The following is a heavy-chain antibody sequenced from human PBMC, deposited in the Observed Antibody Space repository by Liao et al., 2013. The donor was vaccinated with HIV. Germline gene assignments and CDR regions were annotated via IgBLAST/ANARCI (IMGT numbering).Heavy chain of an antibody. J-gene: IGHJ2*01. CDR1: GGSISSGNYY. V-gene: IGHV4-61*02. D-gene: IGHD1-26*01. CDR2: IYTSGST. CDR3: ARVQWXPAPNWYSDL. Sequence: QVQLQESGPGLVKPSQTLSLTCTVSGGSISSGNYYWSWIRQPAGKGLEWIGRIYTSGSTNYNPSLKSRVTISADTSSNHVSLKLTSVTAADTAVYYCARVQWXPAPNWYSDLWGRGTLVIVSS.